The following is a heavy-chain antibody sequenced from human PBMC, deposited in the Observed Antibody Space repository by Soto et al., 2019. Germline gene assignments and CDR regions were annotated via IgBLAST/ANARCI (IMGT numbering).Heavy chain of an antibody. V-gene: IGHV4-59*01. CDR1: GGSISSYY. D-gene: IGHD2-21*01. Sequence: PSETLSLTCTVSGGSISSYYWSWIRQPPGKGLEWIGYIYYSGSTNYNPSLKSRVTISVDTSNNQFSLKLSYVTAADTAVYYCAKDLKIPRHGNWFDPWVQGTMVTVSS. J-gene: IGHJ5*02. CDR3: AKDLKIPRHGNWFDP. CDR2: IYYSGST.